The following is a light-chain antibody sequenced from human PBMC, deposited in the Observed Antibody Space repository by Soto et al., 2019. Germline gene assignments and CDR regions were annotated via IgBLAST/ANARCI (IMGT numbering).Light chain of an antibody. Sequence: EIVLTQSPGTLSLSPGERATLSFRASQSVSSSYLAWYQQKPGQAPRLLIYGASSRATGIPDRFSGSGSGTDFTLTISRLEPEDFAVYYCQQYGHSPQTFGPGTKVDIK. CDR3: QQYGHSPQT. V-gene: IGKV3-20*01. CDR2: GAS. CDR1: QSVSSSY. J-gene: IGKJ1*01.